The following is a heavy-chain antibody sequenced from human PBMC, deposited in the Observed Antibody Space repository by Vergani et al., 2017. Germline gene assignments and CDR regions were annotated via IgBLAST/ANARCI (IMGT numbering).Heavy chain of an antibody. CDR2: IYSGGSK. D-gene: IGHD5-12*01. V-gene: IGHV3-53*04. CDR3: ARDRVDIVATTTYYYYYYGMDV. J-gene: IGHJ6*02. Sequence: EVQLVESGGGLVQPGGSLRLSCAASGFTVSSNYMSWVRQAPGKGLEWVSVIYSGGSKYYADSVKGRFTISRHNSKNTLYLKMNSLRAEDAAVYYCARDRVDIVATTTYYYYYYGMDVWGQGTTVTVSS. CDR1: GFTVSSNY.